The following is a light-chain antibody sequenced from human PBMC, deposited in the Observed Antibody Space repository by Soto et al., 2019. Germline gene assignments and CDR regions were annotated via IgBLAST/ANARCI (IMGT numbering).Light chain of an antibody. CDR1: SSNIGNSY. Sequence: QSVLTQPPSVSAAPGQKVTMSCSGGSSNIGNSYVSWYQHLPGTAPKLLIYETEKRPSDIPDRFSASKSGTSATLGISGLQTGDEADYYCGTWDWSPGGWVLGGGTKLTVL. J-gene: IGLJ3*02. CDR2: ETE. CDR3: GTWDWSPGGWV. V-gene: IGLV1-51*02.